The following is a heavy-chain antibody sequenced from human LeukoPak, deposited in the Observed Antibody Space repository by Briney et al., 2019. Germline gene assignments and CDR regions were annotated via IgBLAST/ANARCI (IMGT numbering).Heavy chain of an antibody. CDR2: IYYSGST. D-gene: IGHD3-10*01. J-gene: IGHJ6*02. V-gene: IGHV4-59*01. Sequence: SETLSLTCTVSGRSISSYYWSWIRQPPGKGLEWIGYIYYSGSTNYNTSLKSRVTISVDTSKNQFSLKLSSVTAADTAVYYCARMSLGSGSYRGLYYYYGMDVWGQGTTVTVSS. CDR1: GRSISSYY. CDR3: ARMSLGSGSYRGLYYYYGMDV.